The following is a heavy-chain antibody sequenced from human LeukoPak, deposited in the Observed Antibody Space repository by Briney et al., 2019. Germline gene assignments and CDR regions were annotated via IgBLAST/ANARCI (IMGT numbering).Heavy chain of an antibody. J-gene: IGHJ4*02. CDR3: ARVTGYMIEDYFDY. Sequence: SETLSLTCTVSGGSISSYYWTWIRQPPGKGPEWIGYIYYSGSTNYNPSLKSRVTISVETSKNQFSLKLSSVTAADTAVYYCARVTGYMIEDYFDYWGQGTPVTVSS. CDR2: IYYSGST. V-gene: IGHV4-59*01. CDR1: GGSISSYY. D-gene: IGHD3-22*01.